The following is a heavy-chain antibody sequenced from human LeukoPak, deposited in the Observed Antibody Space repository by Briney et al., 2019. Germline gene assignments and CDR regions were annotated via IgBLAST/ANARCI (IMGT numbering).Heavy chain of an antibody. J-gene: IGHJ4*02. CDR1: GFTFSSYS. CDR3: ARDGAGCSSTSCYEDY. CDR2: ISSSSYI. Sequence: PGGSLRLSCAASGFTFSSYSMNWVRQAPGKGLEWVSSISSSSYIYYADSVKGRFTISRDNAKNSLYLQMNSLRAEDTAVYYCARDGAGCSSTSCYEDYWGQGTLVTVSS. V-gene: IGHV3-21*01. D-gene: IGHD2-2*01.